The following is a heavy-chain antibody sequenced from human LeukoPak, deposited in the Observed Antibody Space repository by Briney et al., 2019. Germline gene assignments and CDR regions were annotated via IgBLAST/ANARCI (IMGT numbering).Heavy chain of an antibody. V-gene: IGHV3-21*01. Sequence: GGSLRLSCAASGFTFSNYRMNWVRQAPGKGLEWVSSISSSSIYIYYADSLKGRFTISRDNAKDSLYLQMNSLRAEDTAVYYCARGRDGYNLVDAFDIWGQGIMVTVSS. D-gene: IGHD5-24*01. CDR1: GFTFSNYR. CDR3: ARGRDGYNLVDAFDI. J-gene: IGHJ3*02. CDR2: ISSSSIYI.